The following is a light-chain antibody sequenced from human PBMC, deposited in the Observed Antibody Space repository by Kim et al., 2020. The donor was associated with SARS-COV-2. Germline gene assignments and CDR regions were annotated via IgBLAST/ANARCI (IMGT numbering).Light chain of an antibody. J-gene: IGLJ3*02. V-gene: IGLV3-21*04. Sequence: GKTARITCGGNNSGSKSVHWYKHKPGQAPVLVIYYDSDRPSGIPERFSGSDAGNTATLTISRVETGDEADYYCQVWDSSSDWVFGGGTQLTVL. CDR3: QVWDSSSDWV. CDR1: NSGSKS. CDR2: YDS.